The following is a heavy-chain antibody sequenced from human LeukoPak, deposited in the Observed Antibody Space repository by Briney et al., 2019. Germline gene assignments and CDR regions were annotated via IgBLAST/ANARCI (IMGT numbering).Heavy chain of an antibody. J-gene: IGHJ4*02. D-gene: IGHD4-17*01. CDR2: IYHSGST. Sequence: SETLSLTCAVSGGSISSSNWWSWVRQPPGKGLEWIGEIYHSGSTNYNPSLKSRVTISVDTSKNQFSLRLTSVNVADTAVYYCARGPDDYEEDWGQGTLVTVSS. CDR1: GGSISSSNW. CDR3: ARGPDDYEED. V-gene: IGHV4-4*02.